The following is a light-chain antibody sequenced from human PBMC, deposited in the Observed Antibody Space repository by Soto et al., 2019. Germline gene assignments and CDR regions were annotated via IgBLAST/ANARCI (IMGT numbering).Light chain of an antibody. CDR2: AAT. CDR1: QSISSY. V-gene: IGKV1-39*01. Sequence: DIQRTQSPASLASSVVYRVTITCRASQSISSYLNWYQQKPGKAPNLLIYAATTLESGVPSRFSGGGSGTDFTLTISRLEPEDFAVYYCQQYGSSGTFGQGTKVDI. J-gene: IGKJ1*01. CDR3: QQYGSSGT.